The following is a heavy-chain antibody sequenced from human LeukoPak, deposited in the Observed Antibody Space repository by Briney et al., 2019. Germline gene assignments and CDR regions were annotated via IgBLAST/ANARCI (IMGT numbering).Heavy chain of an antibody. CDR2: IYSGGST. CDR3: ARYDYGGNPGAFDI. Sequence: GGSLRFSCAASGFTVSSNYMSWVRQAPGKGLEWVSVIYSGGSTYYADSVKGRFTISRDNSKNTLYLQMNSLRAEDTAVYYCARYDYGGNPGAFDIWGQGTMVTVSS. CDR1: GFTVSSNY. J-gene: IGHJ3*02. V-gene: IGHV3-53*01. D-gene: IGHD4-23*01.